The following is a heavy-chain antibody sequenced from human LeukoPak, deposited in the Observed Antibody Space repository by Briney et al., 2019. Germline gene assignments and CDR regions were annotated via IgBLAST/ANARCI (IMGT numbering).Heavy chain of an antibody. Sequence: GGSLRLSCAASGFTFSSYEMNWVRQAPGKGLDWLSYISSSGSTIYYADSVKGRFTIFRDNAKNSLYLQMNSLRAEDTAVYYCYRESPAQQGDHWGQGTLVTVSS. CDR1: GFTFSSYE. V-gene: IGHV3-48*03. CDR2: ISSSGSTI. D-gene: IGHD6-13*01. CDR3: YRESPAQQGDH. J-gene: IGHJ4*02.